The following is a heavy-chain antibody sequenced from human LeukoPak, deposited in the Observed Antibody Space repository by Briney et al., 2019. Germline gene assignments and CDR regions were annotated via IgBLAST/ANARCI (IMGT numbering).Heavy chain of an antibody. Sequence: GGSLRLSCAASGFTFGSYAMSWVRQAPGKGLEWVSTISGSGVSTYFADSVKGRFTISRDNSKNTLYLQMNSLRAEDTAVYYCVRDSDYSLYSWGQGTLVTVSS. V-gene: IGHV3-23*01. J-gene: IGHJ4*02. CDR1: GFTFGSYA. CDR2: ISGSGVST. D-gene: IGHD4-11*01. CDR3: VRDSDYSLYS.